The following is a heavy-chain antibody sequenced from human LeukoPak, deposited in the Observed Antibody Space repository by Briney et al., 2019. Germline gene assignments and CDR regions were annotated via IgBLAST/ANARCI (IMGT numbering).Heavy chain of an antibody. CDR2: ISGSGGST. CDR1: GFTFSSYA. V-gene: IGHV3-23*01. J-gene: IGHJ4*02. CDR3: AKDRGYYDSSGYYYDY. D-gene: IGHD3-22*01. Sequence: PGGSLRLSCAASGFTFSSYAMSWVRQAPGKGLEWVSAISGSGGSTYYADSVKGRFTISRDNSKNTLYLQMNSLRAEDTAVYYCAKDRGYYDSSGYYYDYWGQGTLVTVSS.